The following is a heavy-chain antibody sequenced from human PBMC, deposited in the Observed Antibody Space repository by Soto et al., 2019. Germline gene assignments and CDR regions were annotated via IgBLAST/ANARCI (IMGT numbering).Heavy chain of an antibody. CDR3: ARPPLPGYSIHFNS. V-gene: IGHV5-51*01. J-gene: IGHJ4*02. CDR1: GYIFIDYW. Sequence: GESLKISCNAYGYIFIDYWIGWVRQMPGKGLEWMGIVYPRDSDTRYSPSFQGQVTISADRSTGTAFLQWRSLKASDTALYYCARPPLPGYSIHFNSWGQGTLVT. D-gene: IGHD2-15*01. CDR2: VYPRDSDT.